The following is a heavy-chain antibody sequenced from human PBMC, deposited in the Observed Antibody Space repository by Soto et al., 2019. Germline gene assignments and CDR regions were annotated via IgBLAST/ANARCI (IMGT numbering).Heavy chain of an antibody. Sequence: GGSLRLSCAASGFAFSSYGMHWVRQAPGKGLEWVAVISYDGSNKYYADSVKGRFTISRDNSKNTLYLQMNSLRAEDTAVYYCAKDLIGYSNPDNWFDPWGQGTLVTVSS. CDR1: GFAFSSYG. V-gene: IGHV3-30*18. CDR2: ISYDGSNK. D-gene: IGHD4-4*01. J-gene: IGHJ5*02. CDR3: AKDLIGYSNPDNWFDP.